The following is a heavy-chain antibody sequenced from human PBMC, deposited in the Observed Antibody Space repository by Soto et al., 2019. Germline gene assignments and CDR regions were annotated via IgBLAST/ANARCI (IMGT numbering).Heavy chain of an antibody. J-gene: IGHJ6*02. V-gene: IGHV3-74*01. D-gene: IGHD3-3*01. Sequence: GGSLRLSCAGSGFTFSSYWMHWVRPAPGKGLVWVSRINSDGSSTSYADSVKGRFTISRDNAKNTLYLQMNSLRAEDTAVYYCARDTVLRFLEWSRYYYYGMDVWGQGTTLTVSS. CDR1: GFTFSSYW. CDR3: ARDTVLRFLEWSRYYYYGMDV. CDR2: INSDGSST.